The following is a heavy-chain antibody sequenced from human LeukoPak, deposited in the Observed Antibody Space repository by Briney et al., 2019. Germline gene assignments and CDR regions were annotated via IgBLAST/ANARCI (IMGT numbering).Heavy chain of an antibody. Sequence: PSETLSLTCAVSSGSISSSNWWCWVRQPPGEGLKWIGEIYHSGSANYNPSLKGRVTISVDKSKNHFSLKLSSVTAADTAVYYCARAGDYGDFGGYFAYWGQGTLVTVSS. CDR3: ARAGDYGDFGGYFAY. V-gene: IGHV4-4*02. J-gene: IGHJ4*02. D-gene: IGHD4-17*01. CDR1: SGSISSSNW. CDR2: IYHSGSA.